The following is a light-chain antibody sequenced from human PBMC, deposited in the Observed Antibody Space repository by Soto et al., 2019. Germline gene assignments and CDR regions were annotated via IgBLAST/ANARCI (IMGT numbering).Light chain of an antibody. CDR2: RAS. J-gene: IGKJ1*01. CDR3: LQYHNLWA. Sequence: IVMTQSPATLSVSQGESATQYCSASQNIYYNVAWYQHRAGQAPRLLIYRASTRATGVPARFSGSGSGTEFTLTISSLQSEDFTVYSCLQYHNLWAFGQGTKVDI. V-gene: IGKV3-15*01. CDR1: QNIYYN.